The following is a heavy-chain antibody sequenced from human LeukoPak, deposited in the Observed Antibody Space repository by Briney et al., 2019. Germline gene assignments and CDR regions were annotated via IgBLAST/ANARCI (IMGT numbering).Heavy chain of an antibody. J-gene: IGHJ6*02. CDR1: GYTSTGYY. CDR3: ASFVVDTAMVAAYYYGMDV. Sequence: ASVKVSCKASGYTSTGYYMHWVRQAPGQGLEWMGWINPNSGGTNYAQKFQGRVTMTRDTSISTAYMELSRLRSDDTAVYYCASFVVDTAMVAAYYYGMDVWGQGTTVTVSS. CDR2: INPNSGGT. D-gene: IGHD5-18*01. V-gene: IGHV1-2*02.